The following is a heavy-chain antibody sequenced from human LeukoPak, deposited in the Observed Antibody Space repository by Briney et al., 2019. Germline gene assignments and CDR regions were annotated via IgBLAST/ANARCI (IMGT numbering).Heavy chain of an antibody. CDR2: IKKDGSEK. V-gene: IGHV3-7*01. D-gene: IGHD3-22*01. J-gene: IGHJ4*02. CDR3: ARDPMIDH. Sequence: GGSLRLSCAVSGFTFSNFWMSWVRQAPGKGLEWVANIKKDGSEKNYVDSVKGRFTISRDNAKNSLYLQMNSLRAEDTAVYYCARDPMIDHWGQGTLVTVSS. CDR1: GFTFSNFW.